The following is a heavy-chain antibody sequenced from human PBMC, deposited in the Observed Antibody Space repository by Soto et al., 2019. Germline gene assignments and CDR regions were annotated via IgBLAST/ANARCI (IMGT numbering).Heavy chain of an antibody. CDR2: FDPEDGGT. CDR1: GYTLTELS. V-gene: IGHV1-24*01. Sequence: ASVKVSCKVSGYTLTELSMHWVRQAPGKGLEWMGGFDPEDGGTIYAQKFQGRVTMTEDTSTDTAYMELSSLRSEDTAVYYCATLSNDFWSGPNNWFDPWGQGTLVTVSS. CDR3: ATLSNDFWSGPNNWFDP. J-gene: IGHJ5*02. D-gene: IGHD3-3*01.